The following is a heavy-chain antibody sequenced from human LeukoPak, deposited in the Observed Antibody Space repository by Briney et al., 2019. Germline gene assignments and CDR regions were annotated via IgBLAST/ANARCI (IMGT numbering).Heavy chain of an antibody. CDR1: RFTFSDHY. CDR2: IRNRAKSYTT. D-gene: IGHD3-22*01. J-gene: IGHJ3*02. V-gene: IGHV3-72*01. CDR3: ARVGDYYATRGFSSDAFDI. Sequence: GGSLRLSCAASRFTFSDHYMDWVRQAPGKGLEWVARIRNRAKSYTTQYAPSVKDRFTISRDDSRNSVYLQMNSLKTEDTAVYFCARVGDYYATRGFSSDAFDIWGLGTMVTVSS.